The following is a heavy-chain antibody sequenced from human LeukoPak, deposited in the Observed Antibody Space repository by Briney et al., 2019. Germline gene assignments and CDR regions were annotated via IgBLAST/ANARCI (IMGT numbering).Heavy chain of an antibody. CDR2: LSGSGITT. Sequence: GGSLRLSCAASGFTFSRYAISWVRQAPGKGLEWVSTLSGSGITTYYADSVKGRFTISRDNSKNTLYLQMNTLRAEDSALYYCAKGIYSSGWSYFDYWGHGTLVTVSS. CDR3: AKGIYSSGWSYFDY. CDR1: GFTFSRYA. D-gene: IGHD6-19*01. V-gene: IGHV3-23*01. J-gene: IGHJ4*01.